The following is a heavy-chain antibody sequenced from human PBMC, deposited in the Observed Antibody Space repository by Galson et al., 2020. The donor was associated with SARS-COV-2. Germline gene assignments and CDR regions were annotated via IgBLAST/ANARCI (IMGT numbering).Heavy chain of an antibody. D-gene: IGHD6-19*01. V-gene: IGHV5-51*01. CDR3: ARHGASSGWYEGIDY. J-gene: IGHJ4*02. CDR2: IYPDDSYT. CDR1: GYSFTNYW. Sequence: GESLKISCRTSGYSFTNYWIGWVRQMPGKGLEWMGIIYPDDSYTIYSPSFQGQVTISADKSISTAFLQWSSLKTSDTAIYYCARHGASSGWYEGIDYWGQGTLVTVSS.